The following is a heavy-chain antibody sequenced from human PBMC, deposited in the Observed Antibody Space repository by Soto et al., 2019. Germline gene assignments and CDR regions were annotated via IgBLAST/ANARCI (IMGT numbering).Heavy chain of an antibody. CDR2: IYASGCT. CDR1: GGCISSYC. CDR3: ARGGSTWLEYFQH. V-gene: IGHV4-59*01. D-gene: IGHD6-13*01. Sequence: SETLSLTCSVSGGCISSYCWSWIRQPPGKGLEWIGYIYASGCTNYNPSLKSRITISVDTSKNQFSMKLSSVTAADTAVYYCARGGSTWLEYFQHWGQGTLVTVSS. J-gene: IGHJ1*01.